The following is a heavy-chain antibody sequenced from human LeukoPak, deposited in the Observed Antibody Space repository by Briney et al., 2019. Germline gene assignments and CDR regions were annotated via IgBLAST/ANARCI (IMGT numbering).Heavy chain of an antibody. CDR2: IYYSGST. CDR1: GGSISSYY. Sequence: SETLSLTCTVSGGSISSYYWSWIRQPPGKGLEWIGYIYYSGSTNYNPSLKSRVTISVDTSKNQFSLKLSSVTAADTAVYYCARGGGDYDYVWGTSIDYWGQGTLVTVSS. V-gene: IGHV4-59*12. D-gene: IGHD3-16*01. J-gene: IGHJ4*02. CDR3: ARGGGDYDYVWGTSIDY.